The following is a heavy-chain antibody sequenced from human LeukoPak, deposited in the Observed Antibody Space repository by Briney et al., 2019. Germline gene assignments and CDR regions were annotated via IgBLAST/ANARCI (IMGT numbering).Heavy chain of an antibody. CDR1: GFIFSSYN. V-gene: IGHV3-21*06. CDR2: ISSRSRDV. D-gene: IGHD4-17*01. CDR3: ASTIVTTVYPPGWYFDV. J-gene: IGHJ2*01. Sequence: GGSLRLSCAASGFIFSSYNMNWVRQAPGKGLEWVSSISSRSRDVYYADSVKGRFTISRDNTKSSLFLQMDSLRAEDTAVYYCASTIVTTVYPPGWYFDVWGRGTQVTVSS.